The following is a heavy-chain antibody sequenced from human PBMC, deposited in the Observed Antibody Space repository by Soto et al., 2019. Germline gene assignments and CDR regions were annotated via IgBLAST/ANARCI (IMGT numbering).Heavy chain of an antibody. D-gene: IGHD2-2*01. V-gene: IGHV4-30-4*01. CDR3: ARITSAFDP. CDR1: GGSVSSGDHY. Sequence: QVQLQESGPGLVKPSQTLSLTCTVSGGSVSSGDHYWSWIRQPPGKGLECIGYIFYSGTTYYNPSLKSRVPISVDMSKNQFSLKLNSVTAADTAVYYCARITSAFDPWGQGTLVTVSS. J-gene: IGHJ5*02. CDR2: IFYSGTT.